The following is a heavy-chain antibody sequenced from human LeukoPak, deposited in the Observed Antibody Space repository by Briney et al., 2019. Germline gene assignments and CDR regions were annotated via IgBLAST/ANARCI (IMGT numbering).Heavy chain of an antibody. Sequence: SETLSLTCTVSGGSISSYYWSWIRQPPGKGLEWIGYIYYSGGTNYSPSLKSRVTISVDTSKNQFSLKLSSVIAADTALYYCARDQGVYFDYWGQGTLVTVSS. CDR3: ARDQGVYFDY. V-gene: IGHV4-59*01. J-gene: IGHJ4*02. CDR1: GGSISSYY. CDR2: IYYSGGT.